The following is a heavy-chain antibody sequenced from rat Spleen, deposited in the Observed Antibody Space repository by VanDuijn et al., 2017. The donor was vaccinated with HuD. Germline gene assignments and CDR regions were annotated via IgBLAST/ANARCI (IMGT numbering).Heavy chain of an antibody. CDR3: ARGESNSDYFDY. Sequence: EVQLVESGGGLVQPGRSLKLPCAASGFTFSDYYMAWVRQAPEKGLEWVASISYDGNSTYYGDSVKGRFTISRDNAKRNLNLQMNSLRSEDTATYYCARGESNSDYFDYWGQGVMVTVSS. CDR1: GFTFSDYY. D-gene: IGHD4-4*01. V-gene: IGHV5-22*01. CDR2: ISYDGNST. J-gene: IGHJ2*01.